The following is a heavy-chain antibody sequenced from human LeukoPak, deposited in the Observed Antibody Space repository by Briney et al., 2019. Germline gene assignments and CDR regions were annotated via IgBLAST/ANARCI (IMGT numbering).Heavy chain of an antibody. CDR1: GFTFSSYA. J-gene: IGHJ5*02. CDR3: AKANYPGWFDP. V-gene: IGHV3-23*01. Sequence: GGSLRLSCAASGFTFSSYAMSWVRQAPGKGLEWVSAISGRDDSTYYADSVKGRCTISRDNSKNTLYLQMNSLRAEDTAVYYCAKANYPGWFDPWGQGTLVTVSS. CDR2: ISGRDDST. D-gene: IGHD5-24*01.